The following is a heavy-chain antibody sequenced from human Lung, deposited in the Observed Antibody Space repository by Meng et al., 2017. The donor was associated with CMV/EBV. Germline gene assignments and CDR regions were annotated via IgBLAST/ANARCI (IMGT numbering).Heavy chain of an antibody. J-gene: IGHJ4*02. CDR2: INPSGGGT. CDR1: GFSFSSHY. Sequence: ASXXVSXKASGFSFSSHYINWVRQAPGQGLEWMGIINPSGGGTSYTQKFQGRVTMTRDTSTSTFYMELSSLTSEDTAVYYCAREEYYYGSGRDYWGQGPLVTVSS. D-gene: IGHD3-10*01. V-gene: IGHV1-46*01. CDR3: AREEYYYGSGRDY.